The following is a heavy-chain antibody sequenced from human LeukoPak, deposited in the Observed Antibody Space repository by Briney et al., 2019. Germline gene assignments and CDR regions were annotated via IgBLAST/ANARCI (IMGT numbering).Heavy chain of an antibody. Sequence: ASVKVSCKVSEYTLTELSMHWVRQAPGKGLKCLGGFDPEDGEIIYAQKFQGKVTMSDDKSTVTAYMELGSVRSDDTAVYYCAADRGDYSGSYWTAFDIWGQGTMVTVSS. V-gene: IGHV1-24*01. J-gene: IGHJ3*02. CDR1: EYTLTELS. CDR2: FDPEDGEI. D-gene: IGHD1-26*01. CDR3: AADRGDYSGSYWTAFDI.